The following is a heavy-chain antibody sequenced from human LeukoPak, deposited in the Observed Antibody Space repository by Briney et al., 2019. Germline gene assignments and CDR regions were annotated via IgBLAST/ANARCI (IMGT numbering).Heavy chain of an antibody. V-gene: IGHV4-39*07. CDR3: ARDTAHNWGSSWYIDY. D-gene: IGHD7-27*01. J-gene: IGHJ4*02. Sequence: SETLSLTCTVSGGSISSSSYYWGWIRQPPGKGLEWIGSIYYSGSTYYNPSLKSRVTISVDTSKNQFSLKLSSVTAADTAVYYCARDTAHNWGSSWYIDYWGQGTLVTVSS. CDR2: IYYSGST. CDR1: GGSISSSSYY.